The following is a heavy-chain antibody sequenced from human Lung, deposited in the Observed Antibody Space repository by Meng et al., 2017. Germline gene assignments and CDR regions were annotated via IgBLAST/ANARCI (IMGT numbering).Heavy chain of an antibody. J-gene: IGHJ4*02. CDR2: INHSGST. CDR1: GGSFSDYY. Sequence: QVRLQRWGAGLLKPSATLSPTCVVSGGSFSDYYWSWIRQPPGKGLEWIGEINHSGSTNYNPSLESRATISVDTSQNNLSLKLSSVTAADSAVYYCARGPTTMAHDFDYWGQGTLVTVSS. CDR3: ARGPTTMAHDFDY. V-gene: IGHV4-34*01. D-gene: IGHD4-11*01.